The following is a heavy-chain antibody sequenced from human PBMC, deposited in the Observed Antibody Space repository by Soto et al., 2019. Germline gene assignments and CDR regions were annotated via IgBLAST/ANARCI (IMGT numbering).Heavy chain of an antibody. CDR1: YVCTKFC. D-gene: IGHD3-22*01. V-gene: IGHV5-51*01. CDR2: IDRADSDD. J-gene: IGHJ5*01. CDR3: ARRALDASGHYYPYTWFDS. Sequence: YVCTKFCIPCLIKIPDKRLEWIGSIDRADSDDRYSPSFQGQITISVDKSNSSDYLRWDNLKTSDTATYFCARRALDASGHYYPYTWFDSWGQGSQVTV.